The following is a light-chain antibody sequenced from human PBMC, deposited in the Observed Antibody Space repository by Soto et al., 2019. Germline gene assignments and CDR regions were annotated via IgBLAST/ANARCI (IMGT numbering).Light chain of an antibody. V-gene: IGLV1-51*01. Sequence: QSALTQPPSVSAAPGQKVTISCSGSSSNIGNNYVSWYQQLPGTAPKLLIYDNNRRPSVIPDRFSGSKSATSATLGITGLQTGDEADYYCGTWDSSLGAYVFGTGTKLTVL. CDR1: SSNIGNNY. J-gene: IGLJ1*01. CDR3: GTWDSSLGAYV. CDR2: DNN.